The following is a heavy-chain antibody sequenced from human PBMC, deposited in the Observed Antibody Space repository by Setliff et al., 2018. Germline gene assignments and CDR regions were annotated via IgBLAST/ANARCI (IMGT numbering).Heavy chain of an antibody. CDR2: IKSKGENEAA. V-gene: IGHV3-15*01. CDR1: GITFRNAW. D-gene: IGHD4-4*01. J-gene: IGHJ5*02. Sequence: GGSLRLSCEVSGITFRNAWMTWVRQAPGKGREWVGRIKSKGENEAADYAGPVKGRFTISREDSKNTVFLKMRSLKNEDTAVYFCTTCHRESLHEINWLDPWGQGTLVTVSS. CDR3: TTCHRESLHEINWLDP.